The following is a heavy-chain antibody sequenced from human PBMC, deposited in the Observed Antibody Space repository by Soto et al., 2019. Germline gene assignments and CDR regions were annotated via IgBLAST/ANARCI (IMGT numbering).Heavy chain of an antibody. CDR3: ARQSVDTAMVTGYYMDV. J-gene: IGHJ6*03. CDR2: IYYSGST. V-gene: IGHV4-59*08. D-gene: IGHD5-18*01. CDR1: GGSISSYY. Sequence: SETLSLTCTVSGGSISSYYWSWIRQPPGKGLEWIGYIYYSGSTNYNPSLKSRVTISVDTSKNQFSLKLSSVTAADTAVYYCARQSVDTAMVTGYYMDVWGKGTTVTVSS.